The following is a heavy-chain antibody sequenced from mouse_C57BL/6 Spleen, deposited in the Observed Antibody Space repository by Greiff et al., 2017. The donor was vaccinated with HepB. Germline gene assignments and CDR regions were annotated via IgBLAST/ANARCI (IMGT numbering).Heavy chain of an antibody. D-gene: IGHD1-1*01. Sequence: DVQLQQSGAELVKPGASVKLSCTASGFNIKDYYMHWVKQRTEQGLEWIGRIDPEDGETKYAPKFQGKATITADTSSNTAYLQLSSLTSEDTAVYYGAGYPAVVDWYFDVWGTGTTVTVSS. CDR2: IDPEDGET. CDR1: GFNIKDYY. V-gene: IGHV14-2*01. J-gene: IGHJ1*03. CDR3: AGYPAVVDWYFDV.